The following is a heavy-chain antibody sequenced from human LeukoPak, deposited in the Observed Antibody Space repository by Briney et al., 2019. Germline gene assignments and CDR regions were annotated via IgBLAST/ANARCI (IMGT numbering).Heavy chain of an antibody. Sequence: SETLSLTCTVSGGSISSYYCSWIRQPPGKGLEWIGYIYYSGSTNYNPSLKSRVTISVDTSKNQFSLKLSSVTAADTAVYYCARGQRGYSSSWYDYWGQGTLVTVSS. CDR2: IYYSGST. D-gene: IGHD6-13*01. CDR3: ARGQRGYSSSWYDY. CDR1: GGSISSYY. J-gene: IGHJ4*02. V-gene: IGHV4-59*01.